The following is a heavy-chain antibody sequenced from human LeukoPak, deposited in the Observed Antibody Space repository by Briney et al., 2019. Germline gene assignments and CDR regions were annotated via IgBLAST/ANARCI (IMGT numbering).Heavy chain of an antibody. CDR2: FILIFGTA. J-gene: IGHJ4*02. CDR1: GGTFSSYA. CDR3: ATLIVGAILYPTL. Sequence: APVKASCTAAGGTFSSYAISWGRQAPGLGLGWRGGFILIFGTANYEHMFKGRVTITAAEATSPAYIEMSSWTSEDTTVCYCATLIVGAILYPTLWGQGTLVTVSS. D-gene: IGHD1-26*01. V-gene: IGHV1-69*13.